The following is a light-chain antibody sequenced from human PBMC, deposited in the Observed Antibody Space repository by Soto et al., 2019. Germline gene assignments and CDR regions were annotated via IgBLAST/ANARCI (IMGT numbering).Light chain of an antibody. CDR1: QSVSSY. Sequence: ESVLTQSPATLSLSPGERATLSCRASQSVSSYLAWYQQKPGQAPRLLIYDASNRATGIPARFSGSGSGTDFTLTISSLEPEDFAVYYCQQRSNWPPRITFGQGTGLEI. J-gene: IGKJ5*01. CDR2: DAS. V-gene: IGKV3-11*01. CDR3: QQRSNWPPRIT.